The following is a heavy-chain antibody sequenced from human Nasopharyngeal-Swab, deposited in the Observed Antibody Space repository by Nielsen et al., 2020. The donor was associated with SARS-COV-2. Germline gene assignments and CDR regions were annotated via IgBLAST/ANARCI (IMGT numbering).Heavy chain of an antibody. CDR2: INHSGST. Sequence: SETLSLTCAVYGGSFSGYYWNWIRQAPGKGLEWIGEINHSGSTNYNPSLKSRVTISVDPSKNQFFLKLHSVTAADTAVYYCARVLVSLTGDLDSWGRGTPVTVSS. V-gene: IGHV4-34*01. CDR3: ARVLVSLTGDLDS. CDR1: GGSFSGYY. D-gene: IGHD3-10*01. J-gene: IGHJ4*02.